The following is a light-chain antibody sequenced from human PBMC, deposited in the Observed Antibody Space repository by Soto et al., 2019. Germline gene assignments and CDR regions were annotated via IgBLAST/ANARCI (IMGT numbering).Light chain of an antibody. CDR3: QQYNGLSYT. V-gene: IGKV1-5*01. CDR2: DAS. Sequence: DIQMTQSPSTLSASVGDRATITCRASESISYWLAWYQQKPGKAPKLLIYDASSLKSGVPSRFSGSGSGTEFPLTISSLQPDDFATYYCQQYNGLSYTFGQGTKLEI. CDR1: ESISYW. J-gene: IGKJ2*01.